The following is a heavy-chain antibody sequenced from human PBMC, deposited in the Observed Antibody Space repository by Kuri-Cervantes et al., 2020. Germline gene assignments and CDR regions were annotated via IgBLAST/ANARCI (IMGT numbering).Heavy chain of an antibody. J-gene: IGHJ6*02. Sequence: ASVKVSCKASGYTFTSYDINWVRQATGQGLEWMGWMNPNSGNTGYAQKFQGRVTMTRNTSISTAYMELSSLRSEDTAVYYCATDRRLRGGNVDYYYYGMDVWGQGTTVTVSS. D-gene: IGHD4-23*01. V-gene: IGHV1-8*01. CDR3: ATDRRLRGGNVDYYYYGMDV. CDR2: MNPNSGNT. CDR1: GYTFTSYD.